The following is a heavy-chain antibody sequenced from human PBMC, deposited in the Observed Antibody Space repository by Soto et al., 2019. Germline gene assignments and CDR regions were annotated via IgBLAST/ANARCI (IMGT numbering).Heavy chain of an antibody. J-gene: IGHJ6*01. V-gene: IGHV3-15*01. CDR2: IKSKTDGGTT. CDR3: TTSPLYARWLYYGMDV. Sequence: EVQLVESGGGLVKPGGSLRLSCAASGFTCSNAWMSWVRQAPGKGLEWVGRIKSKTDGGTTDYAAPVKGRFTISRDDSKHTLYLQMNILKTEDTAVYYCTTSPLYARWLYYGMDVWGQGTTVTFSS. D-gene: IGHD4-17*01. CDR1: GFTCSNAW.